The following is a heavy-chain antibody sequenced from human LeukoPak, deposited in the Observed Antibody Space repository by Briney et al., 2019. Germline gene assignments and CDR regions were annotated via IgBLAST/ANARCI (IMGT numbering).Heavy chain of an antibody. D-gene: IGHD6-19*01. CDR3: ARVGEQWLVFFDY. CDR2: TYYRSKWYN. CDR1: GDSVSSNSAA. Sequence: SQTLSLTCAISGDSVSSNSAAWNWIRQFPSRGLEWLGRTYYRSKWYNDYAVSVKSRITINPDTSKNQFSLQLNSVTPEDTAVYYCARVGEQWLVFFDYWGQGTLVTVSS. V-gene: IGHV6-1*01. J-gene: IGHJ4*02.